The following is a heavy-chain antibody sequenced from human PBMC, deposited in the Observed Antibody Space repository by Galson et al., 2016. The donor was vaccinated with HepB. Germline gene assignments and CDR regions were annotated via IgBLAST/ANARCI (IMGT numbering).Heavy chain of an antibody. J-gene: IGHJ4*02. V-gene: IGHV3-23*01. CDR2: FSGNGANT. CDR3: AKGFGGLQNFDY. CDR1: GFTFAGYA. Sequence: SLRLSCAVSGFTFAGYAMSWVRQAPGKGLECVSGFSGNGANTYYADSVKGRFTISTDNSKNTLYLQMSLLRVEDTAVYYCAKGFGGLQNFDYWGQGTLVIVSS. D-gene: IGHD4-11*01.